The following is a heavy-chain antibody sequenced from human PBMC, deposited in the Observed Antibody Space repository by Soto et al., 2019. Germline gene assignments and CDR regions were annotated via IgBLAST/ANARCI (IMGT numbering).Heavy chain of an antibody. D-gene: IGHD3-22*01. CDR2: INAGNGNT. CDR1: GYTFTSYA. CDR3: ARGVYCSGYYPHAFDV. Sequence: ASVKVSCKASGYTFTSYAMHWVRQAPGQRLEWMGWINAGNGNTKYSQKFQGRVTITRDTSASTACMELSSLRSEDTAVYYCARGVYCSGYYPHAFDVRAQGTLVTVSA. J-gene: IGHJ5*02. V-gene: IGHV1-3*01.